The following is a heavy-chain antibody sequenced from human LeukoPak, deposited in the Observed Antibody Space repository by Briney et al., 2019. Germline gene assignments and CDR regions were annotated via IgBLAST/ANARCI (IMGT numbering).Heavy chain of an antibody. Sequence: ASVKVSCKASGYTFTSYDINWVRQATGQGLEWMGWMNPNSGNTGYAQKLQGRVTMTTDTSTSTAYMELRSLRSDDTAVYYCARVSSAAGHFDYWGQGTLVTVSS. CDR1: GYTFTSYD. J-gene: IGHJ4*02. CDR2: MNPNSGNT. V-gene: IGHV1-8*01. CDR3: ARVSSAAGHFDY. D-gene: IGHD6-13*01.